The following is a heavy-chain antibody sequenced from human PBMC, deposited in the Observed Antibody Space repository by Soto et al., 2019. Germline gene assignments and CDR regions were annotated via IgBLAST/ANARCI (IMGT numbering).Heavy chain of an antibody. J-gene: IGHJ4*02. V-gene: IGHV3-30*03. Sequence: AQLLESGGGVVQPGRSLRLSCAASGFTLSSFGMYWVRQAPGRGLEWVAVISYDGATRYYGDSVNGRFTISRDNSKNTLYLQMASLRAADPAVYYCAISPGAATSGSHYWGQGTLVTVSS. CDR3: AISPGAATSGSHY. CDR2: ISYDGATR. CDR1: GFTLSSFG. D-gene: IGHD1-26*01.